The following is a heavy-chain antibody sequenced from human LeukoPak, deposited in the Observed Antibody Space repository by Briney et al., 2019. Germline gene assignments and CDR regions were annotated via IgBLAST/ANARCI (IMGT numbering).Heavy chain of an antibody. CDR3: AAARYYYGSRKAFDI. V-gene: IGHV1-58*01. J-gene: IGHJ3*02. CDR1: GFTFTSSA. D-gene: IGHD3-10*01. CDR2: IVVGSGNT. Sequence: GASVKVSCKASGFTFTSSAVQWVRQARGQRLEWIGWIVVGSGNTNYAQKFQERVTITRDMSTSTAYMELSSLRSEDTAVYYCAAARYYYGSRKAFDIWGQGTMVTVSS.